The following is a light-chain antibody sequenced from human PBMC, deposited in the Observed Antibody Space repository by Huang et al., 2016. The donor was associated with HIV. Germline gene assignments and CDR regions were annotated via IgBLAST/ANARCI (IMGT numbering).Light chain of an antibody. V-gene: IGKV1-33*01. CDR2: DAS. Sequence: DIQMTQSPSSLSASVGDRVTITCQASQDIGDYLNWYQQKPGKTPKLLIFDASNLETGVPSRFSGSGSGTDFTFTISSLQPEDVATYYCQQFENLPLTFGGGTKVEIK. CDR3: QQFENLPLT. J-gene: IGKJ4*01. CDR1: QDIGDY.